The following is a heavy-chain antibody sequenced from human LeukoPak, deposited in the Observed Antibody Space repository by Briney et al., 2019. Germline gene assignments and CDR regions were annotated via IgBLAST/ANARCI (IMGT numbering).Heavy chain of an antibody. Sequence: PSQTLSLTCAVSGGSISRSGYSWSWIRQPPGKGLEWIGSIYYSGSTYYNPSLKSRVTISVDTSKNQFSLKLSSVTAADTAVYYCAGEDIVATINWFDPWGQGTLVTVSS. CDR2: IYYSGST. J-gene: IGHJ5*02. V-gene: IGHV4-39*07. D-gene: IGHD5-12*01. CDR3: AGEDIVATINWFDP. CDR1: GGSISRSGYS.